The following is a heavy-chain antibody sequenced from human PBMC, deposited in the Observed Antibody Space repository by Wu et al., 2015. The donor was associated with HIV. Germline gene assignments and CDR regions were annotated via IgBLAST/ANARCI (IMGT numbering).Heavy chain of an antibody. CDR2: INPNSGGT. Sequence: VRLVAVWGGRGEGKDLGAGPVKVRPSQGVLGYTFTDYYMHWVATGPPGQGLQWMGWINPNSGGTNYAQKFQGRVTMTRDTSISTAYMELSRLRSDDTAVYYCARDRHYYDTSGYPFQFDPWGQGTLVTVSS. V-gene: IGHV1-2*02. CDR1: GYTFTDYY. J-gene: IGHJ5*02. D-gene: IGHD3-22*01. CDR3: ARDRHYYDTSGYPFQFDP.